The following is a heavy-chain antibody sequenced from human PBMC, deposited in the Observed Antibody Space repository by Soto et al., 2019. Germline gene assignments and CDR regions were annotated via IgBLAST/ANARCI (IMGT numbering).Heavy chain of an antibody. V-gene: IGHV4-59*08. CDR1: GDSISSYY. J-gene: IGHJ4*02. CDR3: ARARGGYFDY. CDR2: FYYSGST. D-gene: IGHD3-10*01. Sequence: SETLSLTCTVSGDSISSYYWSWIRQPPGKGLEWIGYFYYSGSTNYNPSLKSRVTISVDTSKNQFSLKLSSVTAADTAVYYCARARGGYFDYWGQGTVVTVSS.